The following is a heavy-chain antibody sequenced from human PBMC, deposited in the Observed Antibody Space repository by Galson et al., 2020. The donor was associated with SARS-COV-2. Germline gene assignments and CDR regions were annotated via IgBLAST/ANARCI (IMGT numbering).Heavy chain of an antibody. CDR3: ARDPDDYGDYQSFDY. CDR1: GFTFSSYA. Sequence: GESLKISCAASGFTFSSYAMHWVRQAPGKGLEWVEVISYDGSNKYYADSVKGRFTISRDNSKNTRYLQMNSLRAEDTAVYYCARDPDDYGDYQSFDYWGQGTLVTVSS. J-gene: IGHJ4*02. D-gene: IGHD4-17*01. CDR2: ISYDGSNK. V-gene: IGHV3-30*04.